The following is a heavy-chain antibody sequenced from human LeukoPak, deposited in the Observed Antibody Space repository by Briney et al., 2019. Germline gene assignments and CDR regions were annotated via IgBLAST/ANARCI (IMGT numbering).Heavy chain of an antibody. CDR3: ARGYSSSYYYFDY. J-gene: IGHJ4*02. Sequence: SETLSLTCTVSGGSISSYYWSWIRQPPGKGLEWIGYIYYSGSTNYNPSLKSRVTISVDTSKNQFSPKLSSVTAADTAVYYCARGYSSSYYYFDYWGQGTLVTVSS. V-gene: IGHV4-59*01. CDR1: GGSISSYY. D-gene: IGHD6-13*01. CDR2: IYYSGST.